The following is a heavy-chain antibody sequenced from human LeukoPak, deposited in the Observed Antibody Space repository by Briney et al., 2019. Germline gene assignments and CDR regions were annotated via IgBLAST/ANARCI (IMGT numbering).Heavy chain of an antibody. CDR1: GYTFTGYY. Sequence: ASVKVSCKASGYTFTGYYMHWVRQAPGQGLEWMGWINPNSGGTNYAQKFQGRVTMTRDTSISTAYMEPSRLRSDDTAVYYCARSRQNYDFWSGFDYWGQGTLVTVSS. CDR2: INPNSGGT. J-gene: IGHJ4*02. CDR3: ARSRQNYDFWSGFDY. D-gene: IGHD3-3*01. V-gene: IGHV1-2*02.